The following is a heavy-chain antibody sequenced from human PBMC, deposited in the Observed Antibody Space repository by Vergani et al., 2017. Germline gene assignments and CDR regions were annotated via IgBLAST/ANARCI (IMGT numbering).Heavy chain of an antibody. Sequence: EVQLVESGGGLVQPGGSLRLSCAASGFTFSSYEMNWVRQAPGKGLEWVSYISSSGSTIYYADSVKGRFTISRDNAKNALYLQMNSLRAEDTAVYYCARAGGGGAFDMWGRGTMVTVSA. CDR1: GFTFSSYE. CDR2: ISSSGSTI. D-gene: IGHD3-16*01. CDR3: ARAGGGGAFDM. V-gene: IGHV3-48*03. J-gene: IGHJ3*02.